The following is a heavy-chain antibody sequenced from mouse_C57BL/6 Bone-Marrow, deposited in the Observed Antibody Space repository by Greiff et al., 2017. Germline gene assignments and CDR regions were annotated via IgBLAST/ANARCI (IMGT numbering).Heavy chain of an antibody. V-gene: IGHV5-6*01. CDR3: AAQALFLYAMDD. J-gene: IGHJ4*01. CDR1: GFTFSSYG. Sequence: EVKLMESGGDLVKPGGSLKLSCAASGFTFSSYGMSWVRQTPDKRLEWVATISSGGSYTYYPDSVKGRFTISRDNAKNTLYLQMSSLKSEDTAMYYCAAQALFLYAMDDWGQGTSVTVSS. D-gene: IGHD3-2*02. CDR2: ISSGGSYT.